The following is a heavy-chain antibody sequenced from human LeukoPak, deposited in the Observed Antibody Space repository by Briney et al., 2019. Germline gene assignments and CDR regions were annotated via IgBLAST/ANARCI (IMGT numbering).Heavy chain of an antibody. CDR1: GYTFTGYY. CDR3: ARAPPNRGYSGYDEYYFDY. CDR2: INPNSGGT. D-gene: IGHD5-12*01. Sequence: ASVKVSCKASGYTFTGYYMHWVRQAPGQGLEWMGWINPNSGGTNYAQKFQGRVTMTRDTSISTAYMELSRLRSDDTAVYYCARAPPNRGYSGYDEYYFDYWGQGTLVTVSS. V-gene: IGHV1-2*02. J-gene: IGHJ4*02.